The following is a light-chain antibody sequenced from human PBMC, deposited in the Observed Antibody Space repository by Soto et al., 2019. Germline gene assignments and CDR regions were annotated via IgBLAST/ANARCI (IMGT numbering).Light chain of an antibody. CDR2: AAS. CDR1: QSISRY. V-gene: IGKV1-39*01. CDR3: QQTYTTPAST. J-gene: IGKJ1*01. Sequence: DIQMTQSPSSLSASVGDRVTITCRASQSISRYLNWYLHQPGKAPELLIYAASNLHDGVPSRFSGSGSGTESTLTITSLQPEDFAVYYCQQTYTTPASTFGQGTSVDVK.